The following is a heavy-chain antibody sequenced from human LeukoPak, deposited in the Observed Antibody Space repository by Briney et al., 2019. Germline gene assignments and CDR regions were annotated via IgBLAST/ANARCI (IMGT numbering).Heavy chain of an antibody. CDR3: ARDRIVGATTPFDY. V-gene: IGHV3-11*04. Sequence: PGGSLRLSCAASGFTFSDYYMSWIRQAPGKGREWVSYISSSGSTIYYADSVKGRFTISRDNAKNSLYLQMNSLRAEDTAVYYCARDRIVGATTPFDYWGQGTLVTVSS. D-gene: IGHD1-26*01. J-gene: IGHJ4*02. CDR2: ISSSGSTI. CDR1: GFTFSDYY.